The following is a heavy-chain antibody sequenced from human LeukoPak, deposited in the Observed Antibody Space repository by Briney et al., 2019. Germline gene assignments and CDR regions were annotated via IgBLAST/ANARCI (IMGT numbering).Heavy chain of an antibody. V-gene: IGHV4-39*07. CDR3: ARERYHTSDY. J-gene: IGHJ4*02. Sequence: SETLSLTCTVSGGSISSSSYYWGWIRQPPGKGLEWIGSIYYSGSTYYNPSLKSRVTISVDTSKNQFSLKRSSVTAADTAVYYCARERYHTSDYWGQGTLVTVSS. D-gene: IGHD3-9*01. CDR2: IYYSGST. CDR1: GGSISSSSYY.